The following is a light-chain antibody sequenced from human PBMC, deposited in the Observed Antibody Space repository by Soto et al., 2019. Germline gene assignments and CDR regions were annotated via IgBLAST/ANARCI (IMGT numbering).Light chain of an antibody. CDR1: SSDVGGYNY. Sequence: QSALTQPRSVSGSPGQSVTISCTGTSSDVGGYNYVSWYQQHPGKAPKFMIYDVSKRPSGVPDRFSGSKSGNTASLTISGPQAEDEADYYCCSYAGSYKGYVFGTGTKLTVL. CDR3: CSYAGSYKGYV. J-gene: IGLJ1*01. CDR2: DVS. V-gene: IGLV2-11*01.